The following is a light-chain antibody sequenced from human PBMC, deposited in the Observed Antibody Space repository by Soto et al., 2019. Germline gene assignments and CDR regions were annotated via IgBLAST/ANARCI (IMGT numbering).Light chain of an antibody. V-gene: IGKV3-20*01. CDR3: QQYGSAPWT. CDR2: GTS. CDR1: QSINSNF. J-gene: IGKJ1*01. Sequence: DIVLTQSPGTLSLPPGERATLSCRASQSINSNFFAWYQHKSGQSPRLLIFGTSSRAPGVPDRFSGSGSEADFTLTISRLEPEDLAVYYCQQYGSAPWTFGQGTKVDIK.